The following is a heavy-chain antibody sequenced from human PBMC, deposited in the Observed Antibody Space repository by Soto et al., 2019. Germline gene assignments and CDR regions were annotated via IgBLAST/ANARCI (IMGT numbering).Heavy chain of an antibody. CDR1: GGSISSSSHY. J-gene: IGHJ5*02. D-gene: IGHD5-18*01. Sequence: QLQLQESGPGLVKPSETLSLTCTVSGGSISSSSHYWGWIRQPPGKGLEWIGSIYYSGNTLYNPSLESRVTISIDTSKNQFTLSRRSLTAADTAVYYCVRRYGLSRPNWFDPWGQGTLVTVSS. V-gene: IGHV4-39*01. CDR3: VRRYGLSRPNWFDP. CDR2: IYYSGNT.